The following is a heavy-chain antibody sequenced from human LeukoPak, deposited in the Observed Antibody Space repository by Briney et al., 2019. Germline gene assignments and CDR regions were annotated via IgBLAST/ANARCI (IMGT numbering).Heavy chain of an antibody. J-gene: IGHJ4*02. D-gene: IGHD4-17*01. CDR3: ARFYGDYFDY. CDR1: GYIFTSYY. V-gene: IGHV1-46*01. CDR2: INPSGGST. Sequence: ASVKVSCKAFGYIFTSYYMHWVRQAPGQGLEWMGIINPSGGSTSYAQKFQGRVTMTRDTSTSTVYMELSSLRSEDTAVYYCARFYGDYFDYWGQGTLVTVSS.